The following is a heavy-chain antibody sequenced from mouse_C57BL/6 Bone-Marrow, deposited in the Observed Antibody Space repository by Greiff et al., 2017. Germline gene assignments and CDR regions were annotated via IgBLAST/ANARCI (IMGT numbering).Heavy chain of an antibody. V-gene: IGHV10-1*01. CDR3: VRHEGLRRFAY. D-gene: IGHD2-4*01. CDR1: GFSFNTYA. Sequence: EVMLVESGGGLVQPKGSLKLSCAASGFSFNTYAMNWVRQAPGKGLEWVARIRSKSNNYATYYADSVKDRFTISRDDSESMLYLQMNNLKTEDTARYYCVRHEGLRRFAYWGQGTLVTVSA. J-gene: IGHJ3*01. CDR2: IRSKSNNYAT.